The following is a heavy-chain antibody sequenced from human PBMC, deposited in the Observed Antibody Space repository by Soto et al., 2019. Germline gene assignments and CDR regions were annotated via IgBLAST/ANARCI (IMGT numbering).Heavy chain of an antibody. J-gene: IGHJ4*02. Sequence: QVQLQQWGAGLLKPSETLSLTCAVYGGSFTGYYWSWIRQPPGEGLEWIGEINHSGSTNYNPSLKSRLTISRDTSKNQYSLKLSSVTAADTAVYYCASTYDFWSGYSSKEIDYWGQGTLVTVSS. CDR3: ASTYDFWSGYSSKEIDY. CDR1: GGSFTGYY. V-gene: IGHV4-34*01. CDR2: INHSGST. D-gene: IGHD3-3*01.